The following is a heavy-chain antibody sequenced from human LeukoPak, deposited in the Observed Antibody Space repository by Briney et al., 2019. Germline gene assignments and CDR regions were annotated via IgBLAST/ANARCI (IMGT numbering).Heavy chain of an antibody. V-gene: IGHV4-59*01. CDR3: ATGSGYYMTEYYFDY. J-gene: IGHJ4*02. CDR2: IYYSGST. Sequence: PSETLSLTCTVSGGSISSYYWSWIRQPPGKGLEWIGYIYYSGSTNYNPSLKSRVTISVDTSKNQFSLKLSSVTAAVTAVYYCATGSGYYMTEYYFDYWGQGTLVTVSS. CDR1: GGSISSYY. D-gene: IGHD3-3*01.